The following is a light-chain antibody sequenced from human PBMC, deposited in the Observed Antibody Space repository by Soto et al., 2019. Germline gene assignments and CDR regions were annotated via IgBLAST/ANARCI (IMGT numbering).Light chain of an antibody. Sequence: DIQMTQSPSTLSASVGDRITITCRASQSISLWLAWYQQKPGKVPKLLIYKASTLESGVPSRFSGSGSGTEFTLTISSLKPDDFATYYCQHWTFGQGTKVDIK. CDR2: KAS. CDR3: QHWT. J-gene: IGKJ1*01. V-gene: IGKV1-5*03. CDR1: QSISLW.